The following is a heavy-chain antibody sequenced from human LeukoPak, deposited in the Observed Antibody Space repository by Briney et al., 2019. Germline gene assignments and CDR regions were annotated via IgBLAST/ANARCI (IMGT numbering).Heavy chain of an antibody. V-gene: IGHV5-51*01. Sequence: GESLKISCKGSGYSFTSYWIGWVRQMPGKGLEWMGIIYPGDSDTRYSPSFQGQVTISADKSISTAYLQWSSLKASDTAMYYCARLPEWELLYYYGMGVWGQGTTVTVSS. D-gene: IGHD1-26*01. CDR3: ARLPEWELLYYYGMGV. CDR1: GYSFTSYW. CDR2: IYPGDSDT. J-gene: IGHJ6*02.